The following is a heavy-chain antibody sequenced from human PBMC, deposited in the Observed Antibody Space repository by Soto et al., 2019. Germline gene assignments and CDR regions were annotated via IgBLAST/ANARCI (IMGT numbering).Heavy chain of an antibody. D-gene: IGHD6-13*01. CDR2: IVPMFGTT. CDR3: ARDLADVHLWDAFDV. V-gene: IGHV1-69*01. Sequence: QVQLVQSGPVLKKPGSSVKVSCKAPGDTFNSYGISWVRQAPGQGLEWMGGIVPMFGTTNLALKFEDRVTITADELTTTVYMEIRGLTSEDTAVYYCARDLADVHLWDAFDVWGHGTRVTVSS. J-gene: IGHJ3*01. CDR1: GDTFNSYG.